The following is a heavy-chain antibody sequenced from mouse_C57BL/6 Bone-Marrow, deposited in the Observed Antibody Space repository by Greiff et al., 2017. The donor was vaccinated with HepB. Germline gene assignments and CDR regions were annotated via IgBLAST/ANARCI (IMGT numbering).Heavy chain of an antibody. CDR1: GFTFSDYY. J-gene: IGHJ1*03. D-gene: IGHD1-1*01. Sequence: EVKLVESGGGLVQPGGSLKLSCAASGFTFSDYYMYWVRQTPEKRLEWVAYISNGGGSTYYPDTVKGRFTISRDNAKNTLYLQMSRLKSEDTAMYYCARQVTTVVALLGFDVWGTGTTVTVSS. CDR3: ARQVTTVVALLGFDV. CDR2: ISNGGGST. V-gene: IGHV5-12*01.